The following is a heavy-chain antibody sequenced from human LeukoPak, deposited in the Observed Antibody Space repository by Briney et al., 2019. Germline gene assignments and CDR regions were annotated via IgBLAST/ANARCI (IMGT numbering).Heavy chain of an antibody. CDR3: ARDARQELLAGGFDF. Sequence: PSETLSLTCTISGGSLSSNYWSWIRQPAGKGLEWIGRIHASGTTNYDPSLKRRLTMSVDTSKNQFSLKLKSVTAADTAVYCARDARQELLAGGFDFWGQGALVTVSS. CDR1: GGSLSSNY. J-gene: IGHJ4*02. CDR2: IHASGTT. V-gene: IGHV4-4*07. D-gene: IGHD3-10*01.